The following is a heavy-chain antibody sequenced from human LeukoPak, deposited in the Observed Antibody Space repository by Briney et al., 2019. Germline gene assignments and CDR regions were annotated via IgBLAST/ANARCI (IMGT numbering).Heavy chain of an antibody. CDR1: GFTFSSYS. V-gene: IGHV3-21*01. D-gene: IGHD6-6*01. CDR2: ISSSSYI. CDR3: ARVRIAAPSWFDP. J-gene: IGHJ5*02. Sequence: PGGSLRLSCAASGFTFSSYSMNWVRQAPGKGLEWVSSISSSSYIYYADSVKGRFTISRDNAKNSLYLQMNSLRAEDTAVYYCARVRIAAPSWFDPWGQGTLVTVSS.